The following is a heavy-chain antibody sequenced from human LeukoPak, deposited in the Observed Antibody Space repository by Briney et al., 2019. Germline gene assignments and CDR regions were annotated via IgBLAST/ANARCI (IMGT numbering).Heavy chain of an antibody. Sequence: GGSLRLSCAASGFTFSSYSMNWVRQAPGKGLEWVSSISSSSYIYYADSVKGRFTISRDNAKNSLYLQMNSLRAEDTAVYYCARSGYSRSHPDYWGQGTLVTVSS. J-gene: IGHJ4*02. D-gene: IGHD5-12*01. CDR3: ARSGYSRSHPDY. V-gene: IGHV3-21*01. CDR1: GFTFSSYS. CDR2: ISSSSYI.